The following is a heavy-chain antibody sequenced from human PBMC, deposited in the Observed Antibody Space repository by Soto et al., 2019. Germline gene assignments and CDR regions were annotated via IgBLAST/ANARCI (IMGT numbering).Heavy chain of an antibody. CDR2: INPNSGGT. J-gene: IGHJ5*02. CDR1: GYTFTGYY. D-gene: IGHD3-10*01. Sequence: ASVKVSCKASGYTFTGYYMHGVRQAPGRGLEWMGWINPNSGGTNYAQKFQGRVTMTRDTSISTAYMELSRLRSDDTAVYYCARVLAPLYYGSGDPWGQGTLVPVSS. V-gene: IGHV1-2*02. CDR3: ARVLAPLYYGSGDP.